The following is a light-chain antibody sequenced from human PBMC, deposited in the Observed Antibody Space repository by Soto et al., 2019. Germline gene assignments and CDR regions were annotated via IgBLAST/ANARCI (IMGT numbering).Light chain of an antibody. CDR1: ETICSL. J-gene: IGKJ5*01. V-gene: IGKV1-39*01. CDR2: AAS. Sequence: DMQMTQSPSSLSASVGARVTXTCRTSETICSLTNRSHEGPAKAPKLLXYAASSLQGGVPSRFSGSGSGTDFTRTISSLQPEDFATYYGQQSYSTPLTFGQGTRLEIK. CDR3: QQSYSTPLT.